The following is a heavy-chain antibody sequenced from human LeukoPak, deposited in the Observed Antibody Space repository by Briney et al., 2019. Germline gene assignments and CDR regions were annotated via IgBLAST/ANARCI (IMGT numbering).Heavy chain of an antibody. CDR2: IYYSGST. Sequence: PSETLSLTCTVSGGSISSYYWSWIRQPPGKGLEWIGYIYYSGSTNYNPSLKSRVTISVDTSKNQFSLKLSSVTAADTAVYYCARGHDYVWGGYQGGYFDYWGQGTLVTVSS. CDR3: ARGHDYVWGGYQGGYFDY. CDR1: GGSISSYY. D-gene: IGHD3-16*02. V-gene: IGHV4-59*01. J-gene: IGHJ4*02.